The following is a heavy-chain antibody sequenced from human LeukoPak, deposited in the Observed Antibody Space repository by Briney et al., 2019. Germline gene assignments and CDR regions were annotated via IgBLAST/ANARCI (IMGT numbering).Heavy chain of an antibody. CDR1: GYIFTTYD. D-gene: IGHD1-26*01. J-gene: IGHJ4*02. Sequence: ASVKVSCKASGYIFTTYDINWVRQAPGQGPEWLGWMSPSSGNTGLAQKFQGRVSMTRDTSIHTAYMELSSLTSDDTAVYYCTRGKGIVGSYWGQGTLVTVSS. V-gene: IGHV1-8*01. CDR2: MSPSSGNT. CDR3: TRGKGIVGSY.